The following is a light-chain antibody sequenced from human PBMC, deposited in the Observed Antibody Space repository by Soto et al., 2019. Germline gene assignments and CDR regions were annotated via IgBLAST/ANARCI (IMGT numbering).Light chain of an antibody. Sequence: AWAQSQAPLSLSPGSLSSTSCAASQSVSRSYLAWYQQKPGLAPRLIIYDASTRATGIPDRFSGSGSGTDFTLTISRLEPEDFAVYYCQHYGSSWTLGQGTKGDIK. CDR2: DAS. J-gene: IGKJ1*01. V-gene: IGKV3D-20*01. CDR3: QHYGSSWT. CDR1: QSVSRSY.